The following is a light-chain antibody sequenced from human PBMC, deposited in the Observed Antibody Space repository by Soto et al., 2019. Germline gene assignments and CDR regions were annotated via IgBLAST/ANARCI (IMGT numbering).Light chain of an antibody. J-gene: IGKJ2*01. CDR3: QLYGDSPMYT. V-gene: IGKV3-20*01. CDR2: GAS. Sequence: EIVLTQSPGTLSLSPGERATLSCRTSQSVSNNYLAWYQQKPGQAPRLLIYGASSRATGIPDRFSGSGSGTDFTLSISRLEPEDFAVYYCQLYGDSPMYTFGLGTKLEIK. CDR1: QSVSNNY.